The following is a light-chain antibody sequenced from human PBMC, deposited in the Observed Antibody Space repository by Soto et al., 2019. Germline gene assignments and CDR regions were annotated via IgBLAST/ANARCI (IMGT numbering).Light chain of an antibody. CDR3: QQYNTFPIT. J-gene: IGKJ5*01. CDR2: AVS. CDR1: QDLRNY. V-gene: IGKV1-16*01. Sequence: DIQMTQSPPSLSASVGDTVTITCRASQDLRNYLAWFQQKPGTAPKSLIYAVSNLQSGVPSRFSGSGSETHFTLTISSLQPEDSATYYCQQYNTFPITFGQGTRLEMK.